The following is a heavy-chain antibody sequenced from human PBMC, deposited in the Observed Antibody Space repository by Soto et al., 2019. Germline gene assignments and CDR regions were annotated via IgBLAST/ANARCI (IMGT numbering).Heavy chain of an antibody. CDR2: ISYDGSNK. J-gene: IGHJ3*01. D-gene: IGHD6-6*01. CDR1: GFTFSSYA. V-gene: IGHV3-30-3*01. CDR3: ARDKGIAARPAAFDV. Sequence: LRLSCAASGFTFSSYAMHWVRQAPGKGLGLVAVISYDGSNKYYADSVKGRFTISRDNSKNTMYLQMNSLRAEDTAVYYCARDKGIAARPAAFDVWGQGTMVTVSS.